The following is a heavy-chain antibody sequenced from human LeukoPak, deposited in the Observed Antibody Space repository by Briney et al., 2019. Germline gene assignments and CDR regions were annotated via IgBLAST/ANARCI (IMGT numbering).Heavy chain of an antibody. CDR2: ISASGGST. D-gene: IGHD1-1*01. V-gene: IGHV3-23*01. J-gene: IGHJ1*01. Sequence: GGSLRLSCAASGFTFSSYAMSWVRQAPGKGLEWVSGISASGGSTYYADSVKGRFSISRDNSKNTLFLQMNSLRAEDTAVYYCAKARSETTDGYFHHWGQGTLVTVSS. CDR1: GFTFSSYA. CDR3: AKARSETTDGYFHH.